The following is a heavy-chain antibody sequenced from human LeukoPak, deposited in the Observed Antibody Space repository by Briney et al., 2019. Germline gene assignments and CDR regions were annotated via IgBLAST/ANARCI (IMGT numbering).Heavy chain of an antibody. J-gene: IGHJ4*02. Sequence: PSETLSLTCTVSDGSITNYDWSGVRQPPGKGLEFIGHVHYSGTTNYNPSLRSRVTISIDTSKKHFFLKLKSVTAADTAVYYCATGYGDFRVEGRYFYSWGQGTLVTVSS. CDR2: VHYSGTT. CDR3: ATGYGDFRVEGRYFYS. D-gene: IGHD4-17*01. CDR1: DGSITNYD. V-gene: IGHV4-59*01.